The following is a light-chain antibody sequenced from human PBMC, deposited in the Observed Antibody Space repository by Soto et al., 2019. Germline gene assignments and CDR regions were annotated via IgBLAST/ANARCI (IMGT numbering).Light chain of an antibody. Sequence: QSALTQPASVSGSPGQSITISCTGTSSDVGSYNLVSWYQQHPGKAPKLMIYEVSKRPSGVSNRFSGSKFGNTASLTISGLQAEDEADYYCCSYAGSSTSHVVFGGGTKLTVL. CDR1: SSDVGSYNL. CDR2: EVS. CDR3: CSYAGSSTSHVV. V-gene: IGLV2-23*02. J-gene: IGLJ2*01.